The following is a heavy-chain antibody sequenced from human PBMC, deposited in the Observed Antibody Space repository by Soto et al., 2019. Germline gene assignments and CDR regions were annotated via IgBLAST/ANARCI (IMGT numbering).Heavy chain of an antibody. D-gene: IGHD6-13*01. J-gene: IGHJ1*01. V-gene: IGHV4-30-2*01. Sequence: QLQLQESGSGLVKPSQTLSLTCAVSGGSISSGGYSWSWIRQPPGKGLEWIGYIYHSGSTYYNPSLKSRVNISVDRSKNQLSLKLSSVTAADTAVYYCARGLAAAAGPEYFQHWGQGTLVTVSS. CDR3: ARGLAAAAGPEYFQH. CDR2: IYHSGST. CDR1: GGSISSGGYS.